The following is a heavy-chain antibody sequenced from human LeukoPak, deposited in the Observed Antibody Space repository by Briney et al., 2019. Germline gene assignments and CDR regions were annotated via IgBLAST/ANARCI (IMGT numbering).Heavy chain of an antibody. CDR3: ARFGYSSSWYGGFDY. V-gene: IGHV4-59*01. Sequence: SETLSLTCTVSGGSISSYYWSWIRQPPGKGLEWIGYIYYSRSTNYNPSLKSRVTISVDTSKNQFSLKLSSVTAADTAVYYCARFGYSSSWYGGFDYWGQGTLVTVSS. CDR2: IYYSRST. J-gene: IGHJ4*02. D-gene: IGHD6-13*01. CDR1: GGSISSYY.